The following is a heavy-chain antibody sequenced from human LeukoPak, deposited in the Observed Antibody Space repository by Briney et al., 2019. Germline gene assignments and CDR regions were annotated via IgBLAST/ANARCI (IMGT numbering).Heavy chain of an antibody. Sequence: GGSLRLSCAASGFTFSSYAMHWVRQAPGKGLEWVGVISYDGSNKYYADSVKGRFTISRDNSKNTLYLQMNSLRAEDTAVYYCARGGSGWYASQGSDAFDIWGQGTMVTVSS. D-gene: IGHD6-19*01. CDR1: GFTFSSYA. V-gene: IGHV3-30-3*01. J-gene: IGHJ3*02. CDR2: ISYDGSNK. CDR3: ARGGSGWYASQGSDAFDI.